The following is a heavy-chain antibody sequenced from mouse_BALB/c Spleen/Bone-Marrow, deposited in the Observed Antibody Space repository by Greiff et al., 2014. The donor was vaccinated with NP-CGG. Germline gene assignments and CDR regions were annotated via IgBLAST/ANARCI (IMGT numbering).Heavy chain of an antibody. CDR3: ALNWGSAY. V-gene: IGHV5-6*01. Sequence: EVQREESGGDLVKPGGSLKLSCAASGFTFSSYGMSWVRQTPAKRLEWVATINNGGTYTYYPDSVKGRFTISRDNAKNTLYLQMSSLKSEDTAMYYCALNWGSAYWGQGTLVTVSA. D-gene: IGHD4-1*02. J-gene: IGHJ3*01. CDR2: INNGGTYT. CDR1: GFTFSSYG.